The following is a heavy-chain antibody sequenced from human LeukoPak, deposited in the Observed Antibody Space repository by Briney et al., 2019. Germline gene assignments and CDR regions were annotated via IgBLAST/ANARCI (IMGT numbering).Heavy chain of an antibody. CDR2: INHSGST. CDR1: GGSFSGYY. J-gene: IGHJ4*02. V-gene: IGHV4-34*01. D-gene: IGHD3-16*02. Sequence: SETLSLTCAVYGGSFSGYYWSWIRQPPGKGLEWIGEINHSGSTNYNPSLKSRVTISVDTSKNQFSLKLGSVTAADTAVYYCARGVIGFDYWGQGTLVTVSS. CDR3: ARGVIGFDY.